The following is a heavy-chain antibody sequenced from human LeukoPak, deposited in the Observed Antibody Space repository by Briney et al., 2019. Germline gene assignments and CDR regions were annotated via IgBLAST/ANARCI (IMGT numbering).Heavy chain of an antibody. J-gene: IGHJ5*02. CDR3: ARDQGGVNWFDP. V-gene: IGHV4-34*01. D-gene: IGHD3-3*01. Sequence: SETLSLTCAVYGGSFSGYYWSWIRQPPGKGLEWIGEINHSGSTNYNPSLKSRVTISVDTSKNQFSLKLSSVTAADTAVYYCARDQGGVNWFDPWGQGTLVTVSS. CDR1: GGSFSGYY. CDR2: INHSGST.